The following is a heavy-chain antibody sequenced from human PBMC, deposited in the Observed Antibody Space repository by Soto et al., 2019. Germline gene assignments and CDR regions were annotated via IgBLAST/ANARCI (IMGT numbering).Heavy chain of an antibody. J-gene: IGHJ4*02. CDR3: AHSRTAAGQVGFDY. V-gene: IGHV2-5*01. CDR1: VFSLSTSGVG. CDR2: IYWNDDK. D-gene: IGHD6-13*01. Sequence: SRPALVNPTQTLTLTCAVSVFSLSTSGVGVGWIRQPPGKALEWLALIYWNDDKRYSPSLKSRLTITTDTSKNQVVLTMTNMDPVDTATYYCAHSRTAAGQVGFDYWGQGTLVTVSS.